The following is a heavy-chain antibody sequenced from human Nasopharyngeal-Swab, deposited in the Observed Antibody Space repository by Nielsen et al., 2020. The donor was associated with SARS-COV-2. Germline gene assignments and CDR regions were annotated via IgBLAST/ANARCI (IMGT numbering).Heavy chain of an antibody. V-gene: IGHV3-20*03. Sequence: VRQAPGKGLEWVSGINWNGGSTGYADSVKGRFTISRDNAKNSLYLQMNSLRAEDTAVYYCARAGIVVVPAAMSWGGWFDPWGQGTLVTVSS. D-gene: IGHD2-2*01. CDR2: INWNGGST. J-gene: IGHJ5*02. CDR3: ARAGIVVVPAAMSWGGWFDP.